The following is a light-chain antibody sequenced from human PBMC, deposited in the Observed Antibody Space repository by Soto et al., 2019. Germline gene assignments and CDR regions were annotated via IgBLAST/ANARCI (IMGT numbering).Light chain of an antibody. CDR2: KVS. V-gene: IGKV2-30*01. J-gene: IGKJ2*01. CDR3: MQCSCWPYT. CDR1: QSPLYSDGNTY. Sequence: DVVMTQSPLSLPVTLGQPASISCRSSQSPLYSDGNTYLSWLHQRPGQSPRRLIYKVSHRDSGVPARVSGSRSGADITVQINRVEAEELGVYYCMQCSCWPYTFGQGTKLEIK.